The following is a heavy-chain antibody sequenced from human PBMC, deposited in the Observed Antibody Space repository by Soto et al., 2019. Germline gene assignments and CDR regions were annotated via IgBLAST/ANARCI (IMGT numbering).Heavy chain of an antibody. CDR3: AKVRGYSYGKLDY. D-gene: IGHD5-18*01. CDR2: ISGSGGST. J-gene: IGHJ4*02. Sequence: GGSLKLCCEDSGFTISSNAMSWVRQDTGKGLEWVSAISGSGGSTYYADSVKGRFTISRDNSKNTLYLQMNSLRAEDTAVYYCAKVRGYSYGKLDYWGQGTLVTVSS. CDR1: GFTISSNA. V-gene: IGHV3-23*01.